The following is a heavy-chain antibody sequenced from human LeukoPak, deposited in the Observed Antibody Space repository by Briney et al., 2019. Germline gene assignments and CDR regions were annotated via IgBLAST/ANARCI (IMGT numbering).Heavy chain of an antibody. V-gene: IGHV3-23*01. CDR1: GFTFSSYA. CDR2: LSGSGGAT. J-gene: IGHJ4*02. CDR3: AKDLLPVGASNYYFDH. Sequence: GGSLRLSCAASGFTFSSYAMNWVRQAPGKGLEWVSSLSGSGGATYYADSVKGRFSISRDNSKNTLYLQMNSLRVDDTAVYYCAKDLLPVGASNYYFDHWGQGTLVTVSS. D-gene: IGHD1-26*01.